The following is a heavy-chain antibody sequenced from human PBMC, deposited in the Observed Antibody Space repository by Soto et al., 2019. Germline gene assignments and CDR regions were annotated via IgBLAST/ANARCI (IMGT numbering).Heavy chain of an antibody. CDR1: GCSISSRRYY. Sequence: QLQLQESGPGLGKPSETLSLTCTVSGCSISSRRYYWGCLRHPPCKGLEWIGSIYYSGSTYYNPSLKSRVTISADTSKNQLSLTRSSVTAADTAVYYCVGDGATSVGFDYWGQGTLVTVSS. V-gene: IGHV4-39*01. CDR2: IYYSGST. J-gene: IGHJ4*02. CDR3: VGDGATSVGFDY. D-gene: IGHD1-26*01.